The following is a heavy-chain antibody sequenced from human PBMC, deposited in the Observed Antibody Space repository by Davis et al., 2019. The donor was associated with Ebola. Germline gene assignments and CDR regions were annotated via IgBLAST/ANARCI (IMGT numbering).Heavy chain of an antibody. Sequence: MPSETLSLTCAVYGGSFSGYYWSWIRQPPGKGLEWSGELNHSGSTNYNPSLKSRVTISVDTSKNQFSLKLSSVTAADTAVYYCARVTRGWASIDYWGQGTLVTVSS. V-gene: IGHV4-34*01. CDR3: ARVTRGWASIDY. CDR2: LNHSGST. J-gene: IGHJ4*02. D-gene: IGHD5-12*01. CDR1: GGSFSGYY.